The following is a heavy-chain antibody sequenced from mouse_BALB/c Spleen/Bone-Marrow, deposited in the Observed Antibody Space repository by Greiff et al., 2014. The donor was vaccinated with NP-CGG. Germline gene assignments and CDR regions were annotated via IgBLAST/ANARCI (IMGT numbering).Heavy chain of an antibody. Sequence: VQLQQSGPSLVQPSQSLSITCTVSGFSLTSYGVHWVRRSPGKGLEWLGEIWRGGSSGYNAAFMSRLSITKDNSKSQVFFKMNSLQADDTAIYYCAKNGYYAMDYWGQGTSVTVSS. CDR1: GFSLTSYG. CDR2: IWRGGSS. J-gene: IGHJ4*01. V-gene: IGHV2-5-1*01. CDR3: AKNGYYAMDY.